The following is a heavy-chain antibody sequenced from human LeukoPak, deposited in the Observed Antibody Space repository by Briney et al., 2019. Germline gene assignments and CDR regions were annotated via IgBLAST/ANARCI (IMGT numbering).Heavy chain of an antibody. CDR2: INPNSGGT. Sequence: ASVKVSCKASGYTFTGYYMHWVRQAPRQGLEWMGWINPNSGGTNYAQKFQGRVTMTRDTSISTAYMELSRLRSDDTAVYYCARAENYYDSSGYHRPYYYYGMDVWGQGTTVTVSS. D-gene: IGHD3-22*01. CDR3: ARAENYYDSSGYHRPYYYYGMDV. V-gene: IGHV1-2*02. J-gene: IGHJ6*02. CDR1: GYTFTGYY.